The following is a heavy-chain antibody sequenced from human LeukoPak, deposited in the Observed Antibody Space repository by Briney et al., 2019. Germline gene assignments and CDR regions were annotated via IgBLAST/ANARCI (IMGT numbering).Heavy chain of an antibody. J-gene: IGHJ5*02. V-gene: IGHV3-74*01. CDR3: VRSMSGRNDL. CDR2: INVEGSRT. Sequence: GGSLRLSCVGSGFTISNYWVHWVRQVPGEGLVWVSRINVEGSRTDYADSVRGRFTISRDNVKNTLYLQMNSLTAEDTAVYCCVRSMSGRNDLWGQGTLVTVSS. D-gene: IGHD3-3*01. CDR1: GFTISNYW.